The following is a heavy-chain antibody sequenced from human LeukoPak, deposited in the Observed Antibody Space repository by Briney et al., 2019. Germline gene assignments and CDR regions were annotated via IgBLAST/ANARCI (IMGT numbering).Heavy chain of an antibody. Sequence: GGSLRLSCAASGFTFSSYGMIWVRQAPGKGLEWVSAISGSGGNTIYADSVKGRFTISRDKSKNTLYLQMNSLRAEDTAVYYCARASGSGWYFYFDSWGLGTLVTVSS. CDR3: ARASGSGWYFYFDS. J-gene: IGHJ4*02. V-gene: IGHV3-23*01. CDR1: GFTFSSYG. CDR2: ISGSGGNT. D-gene: IGHD6-19*01.